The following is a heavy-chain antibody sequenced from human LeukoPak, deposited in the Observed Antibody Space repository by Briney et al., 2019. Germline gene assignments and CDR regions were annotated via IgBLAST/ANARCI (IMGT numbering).Heavy chain of an antibody. D-gene: IGHD1-14*01. J-gene: IGHJ4*02. CDR3: ATETNGRHYDY. V-gene: IGHV3-21*06. Sequence: GGSLRLSCTASGLTFSTSGFNWVRKAPGKGLGWVASIGPTGSDTYHADSIKGRFTISKDNANNFLYLQMNSLRAEDTAVYYCATETNGRHYDYWGQGTLLTVSS. CDR1: GLTFSTSG. CDR2: IGPTGSDT.